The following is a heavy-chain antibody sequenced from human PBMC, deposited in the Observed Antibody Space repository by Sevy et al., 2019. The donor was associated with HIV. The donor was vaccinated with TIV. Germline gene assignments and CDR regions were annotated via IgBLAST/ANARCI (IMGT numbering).Heavy chain of an antibody. V-gene: IGHV3-30-3*01. CDR3: ALRRLSSNVVEYFQH. D-gene: IGHD4-4*01. CDR1: GFTFTSYS. Sequence: GGSLRLSCAASGFTFTSYSMHWVRQAPGKGLEWVATISYDATNKHYANSVKCRFTISRDDSRNSLFLQMNCLRSEDTAGYYCALRRLSSNVVEYFQHWGQGTLVTVSS. CDR2: ISYDATNK. J-gene: IGHJ1*01.